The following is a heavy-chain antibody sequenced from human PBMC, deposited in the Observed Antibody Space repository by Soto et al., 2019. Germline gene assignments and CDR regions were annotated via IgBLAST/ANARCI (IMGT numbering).Heavy chain of an antibody. CDR1: GGSISSSSYY. CDR3: ARQAITFDY. Sequence: SETLSLTCTVSGGSISSSSYYWGWIRQPPGKGLERIGSIYYSGSTYYNPSLKSRVTISVDTSKNQFSLKLSSVTAADTAVYYCARQAITFDYWGQGTLVTVSS. J-gene: IGHJ4*02. CDR2: IYYSGST. V-gene: IGHV4-39*01.